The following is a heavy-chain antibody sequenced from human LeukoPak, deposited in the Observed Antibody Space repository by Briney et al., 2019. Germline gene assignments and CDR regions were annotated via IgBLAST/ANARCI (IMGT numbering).Heavy chain of an antibody. J-gene: IGHJ2*01. CDR2: IYYSGST. CDR1: GGYFSSSSYY. CDR3: ASASYWYFDL. V-gene: IGHV4-39*01. Sequence: KPSETLSLTCTVSGGYFSSSSYYWGRIRQHPGKGLEWIGSIYYSGSTYYNPSLKSRVTISVDTSKNQFSLKLSSVTAADTAVYYCASASYWYFDLWGRGTLVTVSS.